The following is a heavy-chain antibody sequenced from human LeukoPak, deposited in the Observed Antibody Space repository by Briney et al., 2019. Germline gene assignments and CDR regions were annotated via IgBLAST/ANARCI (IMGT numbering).Heavy chain of an antibody. D-gene: IGHD6-19*01. CDR3: AKDFADSVAEHY. CDR2: IRYDGSNK. CDR1: GSTFSTYG. J-gene: IGHJ4*02. Sequence: PGGPLELSVQPPGSTFSTYGIHWVGRAPGKGLEGGAFIRYDGSNKYYAYSVKGRFTISRDNSKNTLYLQMNSLRAEDTAVYYCAKDFADSVAEHYWGQGTLVTVSS. V-gene: IGHV3-30*02.